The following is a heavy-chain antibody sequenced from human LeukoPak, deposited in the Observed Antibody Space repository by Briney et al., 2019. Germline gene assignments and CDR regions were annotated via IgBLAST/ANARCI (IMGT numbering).Heavy chain of an antibody. D-gene: IGHD1-1*01. Sequence: GASVKVSCKASGYTFTGYYMHWVRQAPGQGLEWMGWINPNSGGTNYAQKFQGRVTMTRDTSISTAYMELSRLRSDDTAVYYCARDFGRWNDDYFDYWGQGTLVTVSS. CDR1: GYTFTGYY. J-gene: IGHJ4*02. V-gene: IGHV1-2*02. CDR3: ARDFGRWNDDYFDY. CDR2: INPNSGGT.